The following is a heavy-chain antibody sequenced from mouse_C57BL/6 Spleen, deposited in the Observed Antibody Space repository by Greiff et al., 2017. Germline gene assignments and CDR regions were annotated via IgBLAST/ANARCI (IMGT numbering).Heavy chain of an antibody. V-gene: IGHV1-4*01. CDR3: ARSPFLRQYYCDY. CDR1: GYTFTSYT. Sequence: QVQLQQSGAELVRPGASVKMSCKASGYTFTSYTMHWVKQRPGQGLEWIGYINPSSGYTKYNQKFKDKATLTADKSSSTAYMQLSSLTSEDSAVYYCARSPFLRQYYCDYWGQGTTLTVSS. D-gene: IGHD6-1*01. J-gene: IGHJ2*01. CDR2: INPSSGYT.